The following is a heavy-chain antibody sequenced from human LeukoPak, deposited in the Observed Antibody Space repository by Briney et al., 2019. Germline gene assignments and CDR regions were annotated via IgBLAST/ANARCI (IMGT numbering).Heavy chain of an antibody. CDR3: AREAEEVAFDM. CDR1: GFTFSSYS. V-gene: IGHV3-48*04. Sequence: GGSLRLSCAASGFTFSSYSMNWVRQAPGKGLEWVSYISSSSSTIYYADSVKGRFTISRDNAKNSLYLQMNSLTAEDTAVYYCAREAEEVAFDMGGQGTMVTVPS. J-gene: IGHJ3*02. CDR2: ISSSSSTI.